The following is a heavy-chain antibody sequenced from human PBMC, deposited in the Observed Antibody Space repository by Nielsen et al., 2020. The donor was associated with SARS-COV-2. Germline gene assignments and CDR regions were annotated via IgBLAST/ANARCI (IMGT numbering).Heavy chain of an antibody. CDR3: ARVGFYGDPEYLDY. V-gene: IGHV3-20*04. CDR2: IIWNGGST. CDR1: GFTFDDYG. D-gene: IGHD4-17*01. J-gene: IGHJ4*02. Sequence: GESLKISCAASGFTFDDYGMNWVRQAPGKGLEWVSGIIWNGGSTGYADSVKGRFTISRDNARNTLYLQMNSLRVEDTAVYYCARVGFYGDPEYLDYWGPGTLVTVSS.